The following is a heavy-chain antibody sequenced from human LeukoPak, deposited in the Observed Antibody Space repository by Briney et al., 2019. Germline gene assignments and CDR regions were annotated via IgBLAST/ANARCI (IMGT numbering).Heavy chain of an antibody. J-gene: IGHJ5*02. D-gene: IGHD3-9*01. V-gene: IGHV1-2*02. CDR3: ARDFLTGYYTYNWFDP. CDR1: GYTFTGYY. CDR2: INPNSGGT. Sequence: ASVKVSCKASGYTFTGYYMHWVRQAPGQGLEWMGWINPNSGGTNHAQKFQGRVTMTRDTSISTAYMELSRLRSDDTAVYYCARDFLTGYYTYNWFDPWGQGTLVTVSS.